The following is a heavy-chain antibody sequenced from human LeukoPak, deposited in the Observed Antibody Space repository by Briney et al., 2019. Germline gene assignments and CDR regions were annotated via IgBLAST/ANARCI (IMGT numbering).Heavy chain of an antibody. CDR3: ARDRYYYDSSGYWYYFDY. D-gene: IGHD3-22*01. J-gene: IGHJ4*02. CDR1: GFTFSDYY. CDR2: INSSGSTI. Sequence: GGSLRLSCAASGFTFSDYYMSWIRQAPGKGLEWVSYINSSGSTIYYADSVKGRFTISRDNAKNSLYLQMNSLRAEDTAVYYCARDRYYYDSSGYWYYFDYWGQGTLVTVSS. V-gene: IGHV3-11*04.